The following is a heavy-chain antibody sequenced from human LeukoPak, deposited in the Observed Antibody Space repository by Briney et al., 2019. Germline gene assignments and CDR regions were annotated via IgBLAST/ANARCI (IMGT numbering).Heavy chain of an antibody. V-gene: IGHV1-18*01. D-gene: IGHD4-17*01. J-gene: IGHJ3*02. CDR1: GYTFTSYG. CDR2: ISAYNGNT. Sequence: GASVKVSCKASGYTFTSYGISWVRQAPGQGLEWMGWISAYNGNTNYAQKLQGRVTMTTDTSTSTAYMEMRSLRSDDTAVYYCARGVYGDYDDAFDIWGQGTMVTVSS. CDR3: ARGVYGDYDDAFDI.